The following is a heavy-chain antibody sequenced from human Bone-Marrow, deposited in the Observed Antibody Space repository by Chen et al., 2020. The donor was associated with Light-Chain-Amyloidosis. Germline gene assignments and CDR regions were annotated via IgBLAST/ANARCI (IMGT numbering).Heavy chain of an antibody. CDR2: ISSDSRSI. CDR3: ASLHDYNTYHLPFDY. CDR1: GFIFDNYE. D-gene: IGHD4-4*01. J-gene: IGHJ4*02. V-gene: IGHV3-48*03. Sequence: EVQLVESGGGLVQPGGSLRLSCAASGFIFDNYEMNWVRQVPGGGLEWVSYISSDSRSIYYADSVKGRFTISRDNAKNSLYLQMNSLRAEDTAVYYCASLHDYNTYHLPFDYWGQGTLVTVSS.